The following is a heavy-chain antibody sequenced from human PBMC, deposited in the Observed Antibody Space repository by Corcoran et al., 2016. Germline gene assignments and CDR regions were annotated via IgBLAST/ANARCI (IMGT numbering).Heavy chain of an antibody. V-gene: IGHV3-30*18. CDR3: AKGTNYDLWSGYYTTVGIGMDV. J-gene: IGHJ6*02. CDR1: GFTFSSYG. Sequence: QVQLVESGGGVVQPGRSLRLSCAASGFTFSSYGMHWVRQAPGKGLEWVAVISYDGSNKYYADSVKGRFTISRDNSKNTLYLQMNSLRAEDTAVYYCAKGTNYDLWSGYYTTVGIGMDVWGQGTTVTVSS. D-gene: IGHD3-3*01. CDR2: ISYDGSNK.